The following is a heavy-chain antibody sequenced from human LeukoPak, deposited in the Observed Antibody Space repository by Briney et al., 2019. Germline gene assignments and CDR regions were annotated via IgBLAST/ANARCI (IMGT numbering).Heavy chain of an antibody. Sequence: SETLSLTCAVYGGSFSGYYWSWIRQPPGKGLEWIGEINHSGSTNYNPSLKSRVTISVDTSKNQFSLQLNSVTPEDTAVYYCARARIAVADTRFSFDPWGQGTLVTVSS. J-gene: IGHJ5*02. CDR2: INHSGST. CDR3: ARARIAVADTRFSFDP. D-gene: IGHD6-19*01. V-gene: IGHV4-34*01. CDR1: GGSFSGYY.